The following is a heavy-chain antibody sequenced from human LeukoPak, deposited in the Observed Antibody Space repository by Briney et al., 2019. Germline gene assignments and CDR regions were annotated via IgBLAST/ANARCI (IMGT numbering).Heavy chain of an antibody. CDR1: GYSFTSYW. CDR2: IYPGDSDT. CDR3: ARGYCSSTSCYWFDP. Sequence: GESLKISCKGSGYSFTSYWIGWVRQMPGKGLEWMGIIYPGDSDTRYSPSFQGQVTISADKSISTAYLQWSSLKASDTAMYYYARGYCSSTSCYWFDPWGQGTLVTVSS. J-gene: IGHJ5*02. V-gene: IGHV5-51*01. D-gene: IGHD2-2*01.